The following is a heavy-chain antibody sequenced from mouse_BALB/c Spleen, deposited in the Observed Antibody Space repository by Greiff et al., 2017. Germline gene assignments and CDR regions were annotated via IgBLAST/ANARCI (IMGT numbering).Heavy chain of an antibody. CDR3: ARGRRGNYAMDY. J-gene: IGHJ4*01. CDR1: GFTFSDYY. CDR2: ISDGGSYT. Sequence: EVMLVESGGGLVKPGGSLKLSCAASGFTFSDYYMYWVRQTPEKRLEWVATISDGGSYTYYPDSVKGRFTISRDNAKNNLYLQMSSLKSEDTAMYYCARGRRGNYAMDYGGQGTSVTVSS. V-gene: IGHV5-4*02.